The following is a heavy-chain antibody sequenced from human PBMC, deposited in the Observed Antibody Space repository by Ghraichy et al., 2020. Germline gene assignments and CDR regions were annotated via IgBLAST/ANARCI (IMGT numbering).Heavy chain of an antibody. Sequence: GGSLRLSCVASGFTVSSSYMSWVRQAPGKGLEWVSVIYSGGSTYYADSVKGRFTISRDNFKNTLYLQMNSLRAEDTAVYYCARGGFGGPRGDYWGQGTLVTVSS. CDR2: IYSGGST. D-gene: IGHD4-23*01. CDR3: ARGGFGGPRGDY. J-gene: IGHJ4*02. CDR1: GFTVSSSY. V-gene: IGHV3-53*01.